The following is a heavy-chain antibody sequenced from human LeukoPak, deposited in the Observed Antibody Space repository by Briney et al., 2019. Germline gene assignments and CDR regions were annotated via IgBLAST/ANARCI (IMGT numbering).Heavy chain of an antibody. CDR1: GGFISSYY. CDR2: IYYSGST. V-gene: IGHV4-59*08. Sequence: PSETLSLTCTVSGGFISSYYWSWIRQPPGKGLEWIGYIYYSGSTNYNPSLKSRVTISVDTSKNQFSLKLSSVTAADTAVYYCARHEGPITMVRGVIDYWGQGTLVTVSS. J-gene: IGHJ4*02. D-gene: IGHD3-10*01. CDR3: ARHEGPITMVRGVIDY.